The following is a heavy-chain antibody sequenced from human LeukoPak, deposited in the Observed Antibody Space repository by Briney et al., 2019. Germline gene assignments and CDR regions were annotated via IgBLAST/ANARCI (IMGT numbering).Heavy chain of an antibody. CDR2: ISYDGSNK. V-gene: IGHV3-30*18. Sequence: GRSLRLSCAASGFTFSSYGMHWVRQAPGKGLEWVAVISYDGSNKYYADSVKGRFTISRDNSKNTLYLQMNSLRAEDTAVYYCAKEALYYFDYRGQGTLVTVSS. CDR3: AKEALYYFDY. J-gene: IGHJ4*02. CDR1: GFTFSSYG.